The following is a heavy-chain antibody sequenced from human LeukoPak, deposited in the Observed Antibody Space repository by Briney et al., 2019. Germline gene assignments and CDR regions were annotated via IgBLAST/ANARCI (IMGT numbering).Heavy chain of an antibody. Sequence: GGSLRLSCAASGFTFSSYGMHWVRQAPGKGLEWVAFIRYDGSNKYYADSVKGRFTISRDNSKNTLYLQMNSLRAEDTAVYYCAKTEQWLQFYSFDYWGQGTLVTVSS. CDR2: IRYDGSNK. V-gene: IGHV3-30*02. CDR3: AKTEQWLQFYSFDY. J-gene: IGHJ4*02. D-gene: IGHD5-24*01. CDR1: GFTFSSYG.